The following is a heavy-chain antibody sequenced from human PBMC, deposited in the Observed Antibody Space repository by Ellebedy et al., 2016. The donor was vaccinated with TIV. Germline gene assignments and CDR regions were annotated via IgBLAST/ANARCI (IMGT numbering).Heavy chain of an antibody. J-gene: IGHJ4*02. CDR2: IQQDGSEK. V-gene: IGHV3-7*03. Sequence: GGSLRLXXAASRFTFSSYWMSWVRQAPGKGLEWVANIQQDGSEKYYVDSVKGRFTISGDNAKNSLYLQMNSLRAEDTAVYYCARLITMSAKPYFDYWGQGTLVTVSS. D-gene: IGHD3-22*01. CDR3: ARLITMSAKPYFDY. CDR1: RFTFSSYW.